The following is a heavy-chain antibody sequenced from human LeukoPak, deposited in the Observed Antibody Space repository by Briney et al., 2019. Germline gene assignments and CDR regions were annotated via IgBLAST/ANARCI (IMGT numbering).Heavy chain of an antibody. Sequence: SETLSLTCTVSGGSISSSSYYWGWIRQPPGKGLEWIGSIYYRGSTYYNPSLKSRVTISVDTSKNQFSLKLSSVTAADTAVYYCARPVGGIAAAVDAFDIWGQGTMVTVSS. J-gene: IGHJ3*02. CDR3: ARPVGGIAAAVDAFDI. D-gene: IGHD6-13*01. V-gene: IGHV4-39*01. CDR1: GGSISSSSYY. CDR2: IYYRGST.